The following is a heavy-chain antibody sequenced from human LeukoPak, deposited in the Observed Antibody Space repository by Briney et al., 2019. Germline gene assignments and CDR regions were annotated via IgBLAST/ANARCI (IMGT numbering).Heavy chain of an antibody. Sequence: GGSLRLSCVASEFTFSNYWLHWVRQAPGKGPVWVSRINSDGSNTIYADSVKGRFTISRDNAKNSLYLQMNSLRAEDTALYYCAKAMAAPGAFDIWGQGTVVTVSS. V-gene: IGHV3-74*01. J-gene: IGHJ3*02. CDR2: INSDGSNT. D-gene: IGHD5-24*01. CDR1: EFTFSNYW. CDR3: AKAMAAPGAFDI.